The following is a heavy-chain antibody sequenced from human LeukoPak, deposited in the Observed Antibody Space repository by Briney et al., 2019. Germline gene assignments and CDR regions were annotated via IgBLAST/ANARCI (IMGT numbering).Heavy chain of an antibody. V-gene: IGHV4-38-2*02. Sequence: SEALSLTCTVSGYSISSGYYWGWIRQPPGKGLEWIGSIYHSGSTYYNPSLKSRVTISVDTSKNQFSLKLSSVTAADTAVYYCASLDYYDSSGYHPFDYWGQGTLVTVSS. CDR1: GYSISSGYY. CDR3: ASLDYYDSSGYHPFDY. D-gene: IGHD3-22*01. J-gene: IGHJ4*02. CDR2: IYHSGST.